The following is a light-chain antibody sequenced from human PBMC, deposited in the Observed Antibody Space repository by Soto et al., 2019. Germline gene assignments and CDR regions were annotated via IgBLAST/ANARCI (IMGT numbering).Light chain of an antibody. Sequence: IQMTQSPSSLSASVGERVTINCRASQTISTYLNWYQQKPGKAPKLLIYGASSLQSGVPSRFSGSGSGTDFTLTISSLQPEDFGTYYCQQSFSTPRTFGQGTKVDIK. CDR1: QTISTY. V-gene: IGKV1-39*01. CDR3: QQSFSTPRT. CDR2: GAS. J-gene: IGKJ1*01.